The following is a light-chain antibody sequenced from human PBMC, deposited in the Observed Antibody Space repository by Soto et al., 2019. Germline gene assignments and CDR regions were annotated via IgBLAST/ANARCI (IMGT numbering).Light chain of an antibody. CDR2: GAS. Sequence: EILMTQSPATLSVSPGERATLSYRASQNISSNLAWYQQKPGQAPRLLIYGASTRATGIPARFSGSGSGTEFTLTISSLQSEDFEIYYCQQYNNWPITFGQGTRLEIK. V-gene: IGKV3-15*01. CDR3: QQYNNWPIT. CDR1: QNISSN. J-gene: IGKJ5*01.